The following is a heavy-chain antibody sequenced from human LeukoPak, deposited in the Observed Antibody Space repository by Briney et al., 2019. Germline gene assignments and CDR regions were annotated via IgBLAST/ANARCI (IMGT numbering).Heavy chain of an antibody. CDR2: ISTSSIYI. V-gene: IGHV3-21*01. J-gene: IGHJ5*02. D-gene: IGHD6-19*01. Sequence: GRSLRLSCAASGFTFSSYSMNWVRQAPGKGLEWVSSISTSSIYIYYADSVKGRFTISRDNAKNSLYLQMNSLRAEDTAVYYCARDSETVTSTSSWFDPWGQGTLVTVSS. CDR3: ARDSETVTSTSSWFDP. CDR1: GFTFSSYS.